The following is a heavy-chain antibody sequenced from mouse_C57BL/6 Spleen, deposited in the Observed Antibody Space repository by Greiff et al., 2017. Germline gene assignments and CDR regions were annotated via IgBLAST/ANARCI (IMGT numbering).Heavy chain of an antibody. V-gene: IGHV1-82*01. Sequence: VQLQQSGPELVKPGASVKLSCKASGYAFSSSWMNWVKQRPGKGLEWIGRIYPGDGDTNYNGKFKGKATLTADKSSSTAYMQLSSLTSEDSAVYFCANYGSSSAFDYWGQGTTLTVSS. J-gene: IGHJ2*01. CDR3: ANYGSSSAFDY. D-gene: IGHD1-1*01. CDR2: IYPGDGDT. CDR1: GYAFSSSW.